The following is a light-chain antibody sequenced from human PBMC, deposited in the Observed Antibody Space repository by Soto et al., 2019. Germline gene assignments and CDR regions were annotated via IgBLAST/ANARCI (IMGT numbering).Light chain of an antibody. J-gene: IGKJ1*01. CDR2: GAS. CDR1: QSVSSSH. Sequence: EIVLTQSPGTLSLSPGERATLSCRASQSVSSSHLAWYQQKPGQAPRLLISGASSRATGIPDRFTGSGSGTDFTLTISRLEPEDFAVYYCQQYGYSFWTFGQGTKVDIK. V-gene: IGKV3-20*01. CDR3: QQYGYSFWT.